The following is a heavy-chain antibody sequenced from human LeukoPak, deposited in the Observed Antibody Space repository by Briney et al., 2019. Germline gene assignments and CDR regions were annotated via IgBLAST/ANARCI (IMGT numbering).Heavy chain of an antibody. V-gene: IGHV4-59*01. CDR1: GGSISNYY. Sequence: PSETLSLTCAVSGGSISNYYWSWIRQPPGKGLEWIGYIYYSGSTKYNSALKGRVTISVDTSKNQFSLLLSSVTAADTAVYYCARGPPDSQWLVWYYFDYWGQGTLVTVSS. CDR3: ARGPPDSQWLVWYYFDY. CDR2: IYYSGST. D-gene: IGHD6-19*01. J-gene: IGHJ4*02.